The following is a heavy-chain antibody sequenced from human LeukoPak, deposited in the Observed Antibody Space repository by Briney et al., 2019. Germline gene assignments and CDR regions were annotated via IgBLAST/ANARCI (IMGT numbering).Heavy chain of an antibody. CDR2: ISGSGGST. V-gene: IGHV3-23*01. J-gene: IGHJ4*02. D-gene: IGHD6-13*01. CDR3: AKGYSSSWFYFDY. CDR1: GFTFSSYA. Sequence: GGSLRLSCAASGFTFSSYALSWVRQAPGKGLECVSVISGSGGSTYYTDSVKGRFTISRDTSKNTLYLQMNSLRAEDTAVYYCAKGYSSSWFYFDYWGQGSLVTVSS.